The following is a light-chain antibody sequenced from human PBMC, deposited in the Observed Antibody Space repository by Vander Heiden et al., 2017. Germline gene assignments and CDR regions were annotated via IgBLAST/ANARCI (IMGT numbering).Light chain of an antibody. CDR1: QSVSSN. CDR2: TAS. J-gene: IGKJ2*01. V-gene: IGKV3-15*01. CDR3: QQYNTWPRS. Sequence: EIVMTQSTATMSVSPGERATLSCRASQSVSSNLAWYQQKPGQAPRLLIYTASTRATGIPARFSGSGSGTDFTLTISSLQSEDFAVYYCQQYNTWPRSFGQGTKLEIK.